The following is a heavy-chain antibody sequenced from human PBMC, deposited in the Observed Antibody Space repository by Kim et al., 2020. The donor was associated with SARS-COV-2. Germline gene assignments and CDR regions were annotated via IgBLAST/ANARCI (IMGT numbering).Heavy chain of an antibody. Sequence: ASVKVSCKASGYTFTSYYMHWVRQAPGQGLEWMGIINPSGGSTSYAQKFQGRVTMTRDTSTSTVYMELSSLRSEDTAVYYCARVRTSGSPVRGYYYGMDVWGQGTTVTVSS. V-gene: IGHV1-46*01. J-gene: IGHJ6*02. D-gene: IGHD1-26*01. CDR3: ARVRTSGSPVRGYYYGMDV. CDR1: GYTFTSYY. CDR2: INPSGGST.